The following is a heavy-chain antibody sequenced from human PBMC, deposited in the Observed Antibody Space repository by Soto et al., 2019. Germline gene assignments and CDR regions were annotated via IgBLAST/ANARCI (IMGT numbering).Heavy chain of an antibody. CDR1: GGSFSGYC. CDR3: AGYSNSWSKYVKH. V-gene: IGHV4-34*01. Sequence: VQLQQWGAGLLKPSETLSLTCAVYGGSFSGYCWSWIRQTPGERLEWVGDICHGGGANYNPSLKSRVSFSMDPSKNQFSLKLNSVMAADTAVSYCAGYSNSWSKYVKHWGRGSLVTVSS. CDR2: ICHGGGA. J-gene: IGHJ1*01. D-gene: IGHD6-13*01.